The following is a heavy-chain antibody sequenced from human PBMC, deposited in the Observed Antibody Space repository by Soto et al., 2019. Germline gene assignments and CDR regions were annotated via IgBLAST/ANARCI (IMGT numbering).Heavy chain of an antibody. CDR3: ARLVYGDSRFDY. CDR1: GGSISSYY. V-gene: IGHV4-59*08. J-gene: IGHJ4*02. Sequence: SETLSLTCTVSGGSISSYYWSWIRQPPGKGLEWIGYIYYSGSTNYNPSLKSRVTISVDTSKNQFSLKLSSVTAADTAVYYCARLVYGDSRFDYWGQGTLVTAPQ. CDR2: IYYSGST. D-gene: IGHD4-17*01.